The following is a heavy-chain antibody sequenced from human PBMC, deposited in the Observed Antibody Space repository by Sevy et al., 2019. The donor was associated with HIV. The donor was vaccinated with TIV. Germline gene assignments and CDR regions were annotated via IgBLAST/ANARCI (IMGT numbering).Heavy chain of an antibody. CDR1: GYTFTSYG. CDR3: ARGDFYYDSIVGKKYGMDV. D-gene: IGHD3-22*01. CDR2: ISAYNGNT. Sequence: ASVKVSCKASGYTFTSYGISWMRHAPGQGLEWMGWISAYNGNTNYAQKLQGRVTMTTDTSTSTAYMELRSLRSDDTAVYYCARGDFYYDSIVGKKYGMDVWGQGTTITVSS. V-gene: IGHV1-18*01. J-gene: IGHJ6*02.